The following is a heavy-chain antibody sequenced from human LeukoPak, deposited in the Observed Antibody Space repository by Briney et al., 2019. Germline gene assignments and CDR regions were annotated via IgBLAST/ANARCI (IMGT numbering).Heavy chain of an antibody. CDR1: GYSISSGYY. V-gene: IGHV4-38-2*02. CDR3: AREVRSAWASFDP. J-gene: IGHJ5*02. Sequence: SETLSLTCTVSGYSISSGYYWGWIRLPPGKGLEWIGNIYHSGSTYYNPSLKSRVTIPVDTSKNQFSLKLSSVTAADTAVYYCAREVRSAWASFDPWGQGTLVTVSS. D-gene: IGHD1-26*01. CDR2: IYHSGST.